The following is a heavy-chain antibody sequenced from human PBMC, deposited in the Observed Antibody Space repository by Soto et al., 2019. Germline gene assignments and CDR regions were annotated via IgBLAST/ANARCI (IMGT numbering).Heavy chain of an antibody. CDR2: ISSSGSTI. D-gene: IGHD3-10*01. CDR1: GFTFSSYE. CDR3: AGGVDTSFGYGMDG. Sequence: PGGSLILSCAASGFTFSSYEMNWVRQAPGKGLEWVSYISSSGSTIYYADSVKGRFTISRDNAKNSLYLQMNSLRAEDTAVYYCAGGVDTSFGYGMDGWGQGNTVTVS. V-gene: IGHV3-48*03. J-gene: IGHJ6*02.